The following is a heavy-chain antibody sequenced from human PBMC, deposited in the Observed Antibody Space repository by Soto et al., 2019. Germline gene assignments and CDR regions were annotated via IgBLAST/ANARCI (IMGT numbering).Heavy chain of an antibody. Sequence: GGSLRLSCAASGFTFGTYGMTWVRQAPGKGLEWVSSISGGGGSTYYADPVKGRYTISRDNSENTLFLQMDSLRADDTAVYYCVKTSSPRYYYYMAVWGRGTTVTVSS. CDR3: VKTSSPRYYYYMAV. V-gene: IGHV3-23*01. J-gene: IGHJ6*03. CDR1: GFTFGTYG. D-gene: IGHD2-15*01. CDR2: ISGGGGST.